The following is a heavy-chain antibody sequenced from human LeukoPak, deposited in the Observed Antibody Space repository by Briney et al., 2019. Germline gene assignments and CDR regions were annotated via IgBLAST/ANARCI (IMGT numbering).Heavy chain of an antibody. Sequence: SQTLSLTCAISGDSVSSNSAAWDWIRQSPSRGLEWLGSTYYRSKWYNDYAVSVKSLITINPDTSKNQFSLQLNSVTPEDTAVYYCAREGATGYSLDAFDIWGQGKMVTVSS. V-gene: IGHV6-1*01. CDR3: AREGATGYSLDAFDI. CDR2: TYYRSKWYN. CDR1: GDSVSSNSAA. J-gene: IGHJ3*02. D-gene: IGHD1-26*01.